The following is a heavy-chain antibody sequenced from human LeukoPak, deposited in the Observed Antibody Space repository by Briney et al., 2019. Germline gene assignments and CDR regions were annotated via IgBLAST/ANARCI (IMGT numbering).Heavy chain of an antibody. D-gene: IGHD1-7*01. CDR3: ARELVAGTFDH. CDR2: IGGSDTIV. V-gene: IGHV3-11*01. Sequence: PGGSLRLSCAASGITFNDSYMSWVRQAPGKGLEWISDIGGSDTIVAYAGSVEGRFTISRDIAKNSLFLQMNSLRADDTAVYYCARELVAGTFDHWGQGILVTVSS. J-gene: IGHJ4*02. CDR1: GITFNDSY.